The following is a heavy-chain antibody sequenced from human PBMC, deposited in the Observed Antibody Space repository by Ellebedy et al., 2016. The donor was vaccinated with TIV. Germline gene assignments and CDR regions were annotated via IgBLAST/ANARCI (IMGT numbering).Heavy chain of an antibody. D-gene: IGHD1-26*01. V-gene: IGHV3-21*01. J-gene: IGHJ4*01. CDR2: ISSTSTYI. CDR1: GFSFSSYS. Sequence: PGGSLRLSCAASGFSFSSYSMNWVRQAPGKGLEWVSSISSTSTYIYYADSVKGRFTISSDSAKSSLYLQVNSLRVEDTAVYYCARGAGELVWDGVDYWGHGTLVTVSS. CDR3: ARGAGELVWDGVDY.